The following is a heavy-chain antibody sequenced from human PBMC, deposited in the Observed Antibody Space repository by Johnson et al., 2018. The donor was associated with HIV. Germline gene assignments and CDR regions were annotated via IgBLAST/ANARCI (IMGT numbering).Heavy chain of an antibody. CDR2: IYSDGTT. CDR1: GFTFSDYY. D-gene: IGHD4-17*01. J-gene: IGHJ3*02. V-gene: IGHV3-66*02. Sequence: VQLVESGGGLVKPGGSLRLSCAASGFTFSDYYMSWIRQAPGKGLEWVSVIYSDGTTYYADSVKGRFTISRDTSKNTLYLQMNNLRPDDTAVYYCARDSTPWGADYVGYAFDIWGRGTMVTVSS. CDR3: ARDSTPWGADYVGYAFDI.